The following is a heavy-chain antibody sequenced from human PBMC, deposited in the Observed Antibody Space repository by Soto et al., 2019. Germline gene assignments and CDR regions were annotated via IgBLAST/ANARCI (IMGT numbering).Heavy chain of an antibody. CDR1: GFTFSSYA. Sequence: DVQLLESGGHLVQPGGSLRLSCAASGFTFSSYAMSWVGQAPGKGLEWVSSVSAGGDMTYYSDPGKGRFTISRDNSNNALFLQMNSLRIEDTALYYCARGDRGGSGSPASYYYSGLDVWGQGTTVTVS. CDR3: ARGDRGGSGSPASYYYSGLDV. CDR2: VSAGGDMT. V-gene: IGHV3-23*01. D-gene: IGHD3-10*01. J-gene: IGHJ6*02.